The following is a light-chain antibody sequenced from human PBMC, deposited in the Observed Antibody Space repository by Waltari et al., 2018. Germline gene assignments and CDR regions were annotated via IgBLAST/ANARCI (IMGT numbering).Light chain of an antibody. J-gene: IGLJ3*02. CDR1: SGHSSNI. CDR3: ETGGHGTWV. CDR2: VNSDGSH. V-gene: IGLV4-69*01. Sequence: QLVLTQSPSASASLGASVKLTCTLSSGHSSNIIAPLPQQPGKGPRYLMHVNSDGSHRKGDEIPDRFSGSSSGAERYLTISSLQSEDEADYYCETGGHGTWVFGGGTKLTVL.